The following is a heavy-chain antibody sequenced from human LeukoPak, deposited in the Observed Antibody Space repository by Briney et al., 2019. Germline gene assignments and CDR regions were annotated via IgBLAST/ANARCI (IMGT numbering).Heavy chain of an antibody. D-gene: IGHD3-3*01. Sequence: SETLSLTCTVSGGSISSSSYYWGWIRQPPGKGLEWIGSICYSGSTYYNPSLKSRVTISVDTSKNQFSLKLSSVTAADTAVYYCARVYSWSGFDYWGQGTLVTVSS. CDR2: ICYSGST. CDR1: GGSISSSSYY. CDR3: ARVYSWSGFDY. J-gene: IGHJ4*02. V-gene: IGHV4-39*07.